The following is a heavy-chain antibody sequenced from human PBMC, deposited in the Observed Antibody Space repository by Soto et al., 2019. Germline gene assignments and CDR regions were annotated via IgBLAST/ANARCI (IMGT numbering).Heavy chain of an antibody. CDR1: GYTFSDYY. Sequence: ASVKVSCKASGYTFSDYYMHWVRQAPGQGLEWMGWINANSGGTTYAQKFQGRVTMTRDTSISTAYMELSRLSSDDAAIYYCARLQIEVAGTNWGQGTLVTVSS. D-gene: IGHD6-19*01. CDR2: INANSGGT. V-gene: IGHV1-2*02. J-gene: IGHJ4*02. CDR3: ARLQIEVAGTN.